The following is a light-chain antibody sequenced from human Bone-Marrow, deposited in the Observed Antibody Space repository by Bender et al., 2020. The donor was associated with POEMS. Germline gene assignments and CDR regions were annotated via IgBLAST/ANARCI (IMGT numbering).Light chain of an antibody. Sequence: QSALTQPASVSGSPGQSITISCTGTSSDVGSYNLVSWYQQHPGKAPKVMIYEVSKRPSGVSNRLSGSQSGNTASLTISGLQADDEADYYSCSYADSWVFGGGTKLTVL. CDR1: SSDVGSYNL. J-gene: IGLJ3*02. CDR2: EVS. V-gene: IGLV2-23*02. CDR3: CSYADSWV.